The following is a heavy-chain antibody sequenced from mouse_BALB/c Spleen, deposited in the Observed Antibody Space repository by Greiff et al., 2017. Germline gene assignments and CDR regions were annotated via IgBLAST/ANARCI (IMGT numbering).Heavy chain of an antibody. CDR2: IYWDDDK. Sequence: QVQLKESGPGILQPSQTLSLTCSFSGFSLSTSGMGVSWIRQPSGKGLEWLAHIYWDDDKRYNPSLKSRLTISKDTSSNQVFLKITSVDTADTATYYCARGVRYDGIYYAMDYWGQGTSVTVSS. CDR3: ARGVRYDGIYYAMDY. V-gene: IGHV8-12*01. CDR1: GFSLSTSGMG. D-gene: IGHD2-14*01. J-gene: IGHJ4*01.